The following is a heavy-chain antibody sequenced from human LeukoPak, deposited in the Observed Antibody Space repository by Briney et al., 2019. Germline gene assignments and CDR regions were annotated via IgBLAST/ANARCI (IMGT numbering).Heavy chain of an antibody. Sequence: GGSLRLSCAASEFTFSNYWMSWVRQAPGKGLEWVANIKQDGSKKHYVDSVKGRFTISRDNGKNSLYLQMSSLRAEDTALYYCARDGHASGSHDYWGQGTLVTVSS. CDR1: EFTFSNYW. D-gene: IGHD3-10*01. J-gene: IGHJ4*02. CDR3: ARDGHASGSHDY. V-gene: IGHV3-7*01. CDR2: IKQDGSKK.